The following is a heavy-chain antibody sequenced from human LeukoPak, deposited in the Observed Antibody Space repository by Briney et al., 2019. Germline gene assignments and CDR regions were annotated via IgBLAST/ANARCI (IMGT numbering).Heavy chain of an antibody. CDR1: GYTFIGYH. CDR3: ARLPRVHFDS. V-gene: IGHV1-2*02. Sequence: GASVKVSCKASGYTFIGYHIHWVRQAPGQGLEWMGWINPNRGGTNLAQKFQGRVIMTRDTSISTACMEVTRLRSDDTAIYYCARLPRVHFDSWGQGTLVTVSS. J-gene: IGHJ4*02. CDR2: INPNRGGT. D-gene: IGHD2-8*01.